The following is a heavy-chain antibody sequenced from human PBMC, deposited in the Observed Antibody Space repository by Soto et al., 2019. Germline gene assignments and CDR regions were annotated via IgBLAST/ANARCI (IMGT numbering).Heavy chain of an antibody. J-gene: IGHJ4*02. CDR2: ISGSGDRT. D-gene: IGHD6-6*01. CDR1: GFTFSNYA. Sequence: PGGSLRLSCAPSGFTFSNYAMHWVRQAPGKGLEWVSGISGSGDRTYCADSVKGRFTISRDNFKNTLYLQMNSLRPEDTALYYCVKRDRYSRSSYSDYWGRGTLVTVSS. CDR3: VKRDRYSRSSYSDY. V-gene: IGHV3-23*01.